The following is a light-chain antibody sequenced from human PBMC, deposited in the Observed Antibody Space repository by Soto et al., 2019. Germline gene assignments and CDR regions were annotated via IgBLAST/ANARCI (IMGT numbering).Light chain of an antibody. CDR2: AAS. CDR1: QSITTY. Sequence: DIPMTQSPSTLSASVGDRVTITCRASQSITTYVNWYQQKLGKAPTLLIYAASSLQSGVPSRFSGSGSGTDFTLTIISLQPEDFATYFCQQCYSSPRTFGQGTKVEI. V-gene: IGKV1-39*01. J-gene: IGKJ1*01. CDR3: QQCYSSPRT.